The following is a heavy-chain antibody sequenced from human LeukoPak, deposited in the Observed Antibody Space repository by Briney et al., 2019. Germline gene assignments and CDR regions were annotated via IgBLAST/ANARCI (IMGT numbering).Heavy chain of an antibody. Sequence: PGGSLRLSCAAPGFTFSSYSMNWVRQAPGKGLEWVSSISSSSSYIYYADSVKVRFTISRDNAKNSLYLQMNSLRAEDTAVYYCARGQTGYSSSWSIHWGQGTLVTVSS. CDR3: ARGQTGYSSSWSIH. V-gene: IGHV3-21*01. J-gene: IGHJ4*02. CDR2: ISSSSSYI. D-gene: IGHD6-13*01. CDR1: GFTFSSYS.